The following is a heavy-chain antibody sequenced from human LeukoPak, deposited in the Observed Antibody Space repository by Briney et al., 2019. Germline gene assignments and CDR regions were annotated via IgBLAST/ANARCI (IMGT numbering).Heavy chain of an antibody. D-gene: IGHD3-10*01. J-gene: IGHJ5*02. CDR2: ISGSGSTI. CDR1: GFTFSSYE. Sequence: PGGSLRLSCAASGFTFSSYEMNRVRQAPGKGLEWVSYISGSGSTIYYADSVKGRFTISRDNAKNSLYLQMNSLRAEDTAVYYCAGAGGSISFDPWGQGTLATVSS. CDR3: AGAGGSISFDP. V-gene: IGHV3-48*03.